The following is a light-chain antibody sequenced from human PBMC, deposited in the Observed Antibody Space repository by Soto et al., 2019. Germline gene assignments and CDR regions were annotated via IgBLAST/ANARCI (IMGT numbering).Light chain of an antibody. V-gene: IGLV1-40*01. CDR2: GNN. CDR1: GSNIGAGYD. J-gene: IGLJ2*01. CDR3: QSYDSSLSGSEV. Sequence: QSVLTQPPSVSGAPGQRVTISCTGSGSNIGAGYDVHWYQQLPGTAPKLLIYGNNNRPSGVPDRVSGSKSGTSASLAITGLQAEDEADYYCQSYDSSLSGSEVFGGGTKLTVL.